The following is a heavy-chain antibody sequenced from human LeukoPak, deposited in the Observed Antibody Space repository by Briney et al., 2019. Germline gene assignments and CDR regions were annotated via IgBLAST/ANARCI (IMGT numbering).Heavy chain of an antibody. CDR2: IKQDGSEK. D-gene: IGHD5-18*01. J-gene: IGHJ4*02. V-gene: IGHV3-7*03. CDR3: VEGGAARFDY. CDR1: GFSFSSYA. Sequence: GGSLRLSCAASGFSFSSYAMSWVRRAPGKGLEWVANIKQDGSEKNYGDSVKGRFTISRDNSKNTLYLQMNSLRAEDTAVYYCVEGGAARFDYWGQGTLVAVSS.